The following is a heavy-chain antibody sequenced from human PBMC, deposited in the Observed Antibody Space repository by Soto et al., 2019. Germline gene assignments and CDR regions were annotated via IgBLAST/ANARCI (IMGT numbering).Heavy chain of an antibody. Sequence: QLQLQESGPGLVKPSETLSLTCTVSGGSISSSSYYWGWIRQPPGKGLEWIGSIYYSGSTYYNPSLKSRVTISVDTSKNQFSLKLSSVTAADTAVYYCARQSVVVVIHFDYWGQGTLVTVSS. V-gene: IGHV4-39*01. CDR1: GGSISSSSYY. J-gene: IGHJ4*02. D-gene: IGHD3-22*01. CDR2: IYYSGST. CDR3: ARQSVVVVIHFDY.